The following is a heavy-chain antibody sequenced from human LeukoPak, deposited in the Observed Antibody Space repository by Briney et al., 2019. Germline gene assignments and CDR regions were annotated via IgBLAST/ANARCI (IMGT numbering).Heavy chain of an antibody. Sequence: ASVKVSCKASGYTFTGYYMHWVRQVLGQGLEWMGWINPNSGVTKYAQMFQGRVTMTRDTSINTAYMELSRLRSDDTAIYYCARDLAVDLDYWGQGTLVTVSS. J-gene: IGHJ4*02. CDR2: INPNSGVT. CDR3: ARDLAVDLDY. D-gene: IGHD6-19*01. V-gene: IGHV1-2*02. CDR1: GYTFTGYY.